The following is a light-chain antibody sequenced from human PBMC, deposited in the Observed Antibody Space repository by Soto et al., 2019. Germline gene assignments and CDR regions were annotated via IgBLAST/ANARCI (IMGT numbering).Light chain of an antibody. CDR1: SSNIGSKT. CDR2: SNY. Sequence: QSVLTQPPSASGTPGQRVTISCSGSSSNIGSKTVNWYQQLPGTAPKLLIYSNYQRPSGVPDRFSGSKSGTSASLAISGLQSVDEADYYCSAWDASLNGYVFGTGTKVTGL. V-gene: IGLV1-44*01. CDR3: SAWDASLNGYV. J-gene: IGLJ1*01.